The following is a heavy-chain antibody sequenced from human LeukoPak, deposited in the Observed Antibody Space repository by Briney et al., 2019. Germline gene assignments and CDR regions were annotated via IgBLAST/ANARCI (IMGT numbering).Heavy chain of an antibody. D-gene: IGHD6-13*01. V-gene: IGHV1-69*13. Sequence: ASVKVSCKASGGTFSSYAISWVRQAPGQGLEWMGGIIPIFGTANYAQKFQGGVTITADESTSTAYMELSSLRSEDTAVYYCARVIAAAGDAFDIWGQGTMVTVSS. J-gene: IGHJ3*02. CDR2: IIPIFGTA. CDR1: GGTFSSYA. CDR3: ARVIAAAGDAFDI.